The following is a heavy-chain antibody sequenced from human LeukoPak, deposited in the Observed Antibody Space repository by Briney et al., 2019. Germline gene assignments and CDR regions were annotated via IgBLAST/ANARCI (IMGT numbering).Heavy chain of an antibody. CDR1: GFTFSSYA. CDR3: ARDSDSNQDYYYMDV. CDR2: ISYDGSNK. D-gene: IGHD4-11*01. Sequence: PGGSLRLSCAASGFTFSSYAMHWVRQAPGKGLEWVAVISYDGSNKYYADSVKGRFTISRDNSKNTLYLQMNSLRAEDTAVYYCARDSDSNQDYYYMDVWGKGTTVTASS. V-gene: IGHV3-30*01. J-gene: IGHJ6*03.